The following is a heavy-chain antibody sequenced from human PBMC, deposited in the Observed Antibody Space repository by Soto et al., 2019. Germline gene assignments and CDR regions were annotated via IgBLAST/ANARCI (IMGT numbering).Heavy chain of an antibody. CDR3: AKDGCSDCWQGDY. CDR2: ITGSGGRT. J-gene: IGHJ4*02. D-gene: IGHD2-21*02. Sequence: EVQLLESGGGLVQPGGSLRLSCAASGFSFGSYAMSWFRQTPGKGLQWVSSITGSGGRTFYADSVKGRFTISRDNSRNTLYLQMNNFRGEDTAIYYCAKDGCSDCWQGDYWGQGTLVTVSS. CDR1: GFSFGSYA. V-gene: IGHV3-23*01.